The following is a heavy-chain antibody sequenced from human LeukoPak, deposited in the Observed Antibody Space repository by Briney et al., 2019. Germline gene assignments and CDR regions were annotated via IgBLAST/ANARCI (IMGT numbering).Heavy chain of an antibody. V-gene: IGHV4-39*07. D-gene: IGHD1-1*01. CDR3: ARAYAGYASRFDY. CDR2: FYYSGNT. CDR1: GGSISSSSYY. Sequence: PSETLSLTCSVSGGSISSSSYYWGWIRQPPGKGLEWIGSFYYSGNTYNNPSLKSRVTVSVDTSKNQFSLKLSSVIEADTAVYYCARAYAGYASRFDYWGQGILVTVSS. J-gene: IGHJ4*02.